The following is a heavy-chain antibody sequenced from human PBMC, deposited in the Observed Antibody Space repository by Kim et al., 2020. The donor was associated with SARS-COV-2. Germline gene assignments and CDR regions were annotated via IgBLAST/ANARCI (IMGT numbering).Heavy chain of an antibody. CDR3: ARGSNAWNGVDY. CDR2: VDINVRST. CDR1: GFTFSSYW. J-gene: IGHJ4*02. Sequence: GGSLRLSCAASGFTFSSYWMHWVRQVPGKGLVWVSRVDINVRSTRYADSVKGRFTISRDDAKNTLYLQMNSLRADDTAVYYCARGSNAWNGVDYWGRGTL. D-gene: IGHD2-8*01. V-gene: IGHV3-74*01.